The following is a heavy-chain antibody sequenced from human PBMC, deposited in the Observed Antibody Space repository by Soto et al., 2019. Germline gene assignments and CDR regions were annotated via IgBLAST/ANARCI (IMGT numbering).Heavy chain of an antibody. CDR3: ARVLTGSWNWFDP. CDR2: INSDGSRT. J-gene: IGHJ5*02. CDR1: GFTFSSYW. D-gene: IGHD6-13*01. V-gene: IGHV3-74*03. Sequence: EVQLVESGGGLVQPGESLRLSCAASGFTFSSYWMHWVRQAPGKGLLWVSRINSDGSRTTYADSVKGRFTVSRDNAKNTQYLQLNSLRPEDTAVYYCARVLTGSWNWFDPWGQGTLVSVSS.